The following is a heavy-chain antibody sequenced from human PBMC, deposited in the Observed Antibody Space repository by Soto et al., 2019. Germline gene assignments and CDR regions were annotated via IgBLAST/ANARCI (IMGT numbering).Heavy chain of an antibody. J-gene: IGHJ3*02. V-gene: IGHV3-11*01. Sequence: QVQLVEAGGGLVKPGGSLRLSCVASGFTFSDYYMSWIRQAPGKGLEWVSYISSSGSTIYYADSVKGRFTISRDNAKNSLYLQMNSLRAEDTAVYYCARVMVIAVAGLDAFDIWGQGTMVTVSS. CDR3: ARVMVIAVAGLDAFDI. CDR2: ISSSGSTI. CDR1: GFTFSDYY. D-gene: IGHD6-19*01.